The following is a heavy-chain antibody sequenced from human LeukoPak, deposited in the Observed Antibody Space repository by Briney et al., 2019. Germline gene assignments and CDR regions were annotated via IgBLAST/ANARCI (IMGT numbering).Heavy chain of an antibody. Sequence: GGSLRLSCAASGFGFNHYALQWVRQAPGKGLEWVAIISYDGRDKYYTESVKGRFTVSRDNSKSTLSLQMNSLRTEDTAVYYCARDMYGSGWYGGMDFWGQGTTVTVSS. V-gene: IGHV3-30*04. CDR1: GFGFNHYA. J-gene: IGHJ6*02. D-gene: IGHD6-19*01. CDR3: ARDMYGSGWYGGMDF. CDR2: ISYDGRDK.